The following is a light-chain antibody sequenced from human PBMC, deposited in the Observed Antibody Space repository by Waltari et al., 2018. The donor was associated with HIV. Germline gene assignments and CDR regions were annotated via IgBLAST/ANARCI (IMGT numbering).Light chain of an antibody. CDR2: DTT. J-gene: IGLJ2*01. Sequence: QAVVTQEPSLTVSPGGTVTLTCGSSPGVANSGQWHYWFQQKPGQAPRPLIYDTTNKHSWTPARFSGSLLGGKAVLTLSGAQPEDEADYYCSLSFGGAAVFGGGTHVTVL. CDR3: SLSFGGAAV. V-gene: IGLV7-46*01. CDR1: PGVANSGQW.